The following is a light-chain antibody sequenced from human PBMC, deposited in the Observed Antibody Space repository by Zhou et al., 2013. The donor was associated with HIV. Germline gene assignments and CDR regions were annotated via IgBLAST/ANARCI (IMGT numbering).Light chain of an antibody. Sequence: DIVMTQSPLSLPVTPGEPASISCRSSQSLLHSNGYNYLDWYLQKPGQSPQLLIYLGFNRASGVPDRFSGSGSGTDFTLKISGVEAEDVGVYYCMQALQTPPWTFGQGTKVGNQT. J-gene: IGKJ1*01. CDR1: QSLLHSNGYNY. CDR2: LGF. V-gene: IGKV2-28*01. CDR3: MQALQTPPWT.